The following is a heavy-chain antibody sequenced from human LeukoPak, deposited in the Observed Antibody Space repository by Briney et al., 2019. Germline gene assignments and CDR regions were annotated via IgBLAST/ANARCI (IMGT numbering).Heavy chain of an antibody. CDR1: GGSISSGSYY. CDR2: IYTSGST. V-gene: IGHV4-61*02. D-gene: IGHD6-6*01. Sequence: SETLSLTCTVSGGSISSGSYYWSWIRQPAGKGLEWIGRIYTSGSTNYNPSLKSRVTISVDTSKNQFSLKLSSVTAADTAAYYCASTRQLSLDYWGQGTLVTVSS. J-gene: IGHJ4*02. CDR3: ASTRQLSLDY.